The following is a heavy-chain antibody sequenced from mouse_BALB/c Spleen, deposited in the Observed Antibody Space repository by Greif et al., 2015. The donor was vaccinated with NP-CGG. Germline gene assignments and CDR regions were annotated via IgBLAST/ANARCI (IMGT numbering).Heavy chain of an antibody. CDR3: ARGGTGFDY. CDR1: GFTFSDYY. V-gene: IGHV5-4*02. Sequence: EVQGVESGGGLVKPGGSLKLSCAASGFTFSDYYMYWVRQTPEKRLEWVATISDGGSYTYYPYSVKGRFTISRDNAKNNLCLQMSSLKSEDTAMYYCARGGTGFDYWGQGTTLTVSS. D-gene: IGHD3-3*01. J-gene: IGHJ2*01. CDR2: ISDGGSYT.